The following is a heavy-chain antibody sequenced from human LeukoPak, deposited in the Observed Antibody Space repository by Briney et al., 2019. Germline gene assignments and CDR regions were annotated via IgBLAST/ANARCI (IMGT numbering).Heavy chain of an antibody. V-gene: IGHV3-11*01. CDR3: ARSKYSCSCHSFDY. Sequence: GGSLRLSCAASGFTFSDYYMSWIRQAPGKGLEWVSYISSSGSTIYYADSVKGRFTISRDNAKNSLYLQMNSLRAEDTAVYYCARSKYSCSCHSFDYWGQGTLVTVSS. CDR2: ISSSGSTI. J-gene: IGHJ4*02. D-gene: IGHD6-13*01. CDR1: GFTFSDYY.